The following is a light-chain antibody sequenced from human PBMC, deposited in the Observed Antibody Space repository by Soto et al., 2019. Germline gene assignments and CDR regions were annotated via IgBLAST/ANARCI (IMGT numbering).Light chain of an antibody. J-gene: IGKJ1*01. CDR3: QKYSRSSGT. CDR2: GAS. CDR1: QSVSSSN. Sequence: EIVLTQSPGTLSLSPGERATLSCRASQSVSSSNLAWYQQKPGQAPRLLIHGASSRATGIPDRFSGSGTGTDFTLTISRLEPEDFSVYYCQKYSRSSGTFGQGATVEIK. V-gene: IGKV3-20*01.